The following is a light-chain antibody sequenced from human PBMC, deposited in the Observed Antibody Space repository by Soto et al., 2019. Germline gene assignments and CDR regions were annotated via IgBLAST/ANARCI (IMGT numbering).Light chain of an antibody. Sequence: QSVLTQPPSASGTPGQTVFISCSESSSNIGGTNYAYWYQQLPGAAPKLLMHSNNLRPSGVPERISGSKFGTAASLAISGLRSEDEAVYYCASWDDRLGAVIFGGGTKVTVL. V-gene: IGLV1-47*02. CDR3: ASWDDRLGAVI. CDR2: SNN. CDR1: SSNIGGTNY. J-gene: IGLJ2*01.